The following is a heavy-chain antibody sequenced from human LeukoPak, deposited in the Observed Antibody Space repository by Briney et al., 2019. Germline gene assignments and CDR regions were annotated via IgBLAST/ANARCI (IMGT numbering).Heavy chain of an antibody. D-gene: IGHD3-10*01. CDR2: INHSGST. J-gene: IGHJ4*02. CDR1: GGSFSGYY. CDR3: ARVPVIYGSGSYSFDY. Sequence: SETLSLTCAVYGGSFSGYYWSWIRQPPGKGLEWIGEINHSGSTNYNPSLKSRVTISVDTSKNQFSLKLSPVPAADTAVYYCARVPVIYGSGSYSFDYWGQGTLVTVSS. V-gene: IGHV4-34*01.